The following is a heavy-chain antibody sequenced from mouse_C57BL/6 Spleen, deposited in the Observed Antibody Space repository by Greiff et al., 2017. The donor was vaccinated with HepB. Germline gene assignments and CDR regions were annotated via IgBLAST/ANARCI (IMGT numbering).Heavy chain of an antibody. CDR2: ISSGGDYS. J-gene: IGHJ4*01. Sequence: EVQLVESGEGLVKPGGSLKLSCAASGFTFSSYAMSWVRQTPEKRLEWVAYISSGGDYSYYADTVKGRFTISRDNARNTLYLQMSSLKAEDTAMYYCTRESTDGAMDYWGQGTSVTVAA. V-gene: IGHV5-9-1*02. CDR3: TRESTDGAMDY. CDR1: GFTFSSYA. D-gene: IGHD5-1*01.